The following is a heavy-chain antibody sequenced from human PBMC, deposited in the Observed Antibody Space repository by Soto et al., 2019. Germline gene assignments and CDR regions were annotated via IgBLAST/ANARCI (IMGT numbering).Heavy chain of an antibody. CDR3: ASHISTSCLPGGCYYYYGMDV. D-gene: IGHD2-2*01. J-gene: IGHJ6*02. CDR1: GYTFTSYG. Sequence: QVQLVQAGAEVKKPGASVKVSCKASGYTFTSYGISWVRQAPGQGLEWMGWISAYNGNTNYAQKLQGRVTMTTDTSTSTAYMELRSLRSDDTAVYYCASHISTSCLPGGCYYYYGMDVWGQGTTVTVSS. CDR2: ISAYNGNT. V-gene: IGHV1-18*01.